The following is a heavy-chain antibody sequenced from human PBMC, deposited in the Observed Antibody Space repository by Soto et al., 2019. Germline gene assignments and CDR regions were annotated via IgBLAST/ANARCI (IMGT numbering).Heavy chain of an antibody. J-gene: IGHJ4*02. CDR2: IYSGGST. V-gene: IGHV3-66*04. CDR3: ARHGYNYGGGYFDY. CDR1: GVTVSSNY. Sequence: EVQLVESGGGLVQPGGSLRLSCAASGVTVSSNYMSWVRQAPGKGLEWVSVIYSGGSTYYADSVKGRFTISRDNSKNTLYLQMNSLRAEDTAVYYWARHGYNYGGGYFDYWGKGTLVTVSS. D-gene: IGHD5-18*01.